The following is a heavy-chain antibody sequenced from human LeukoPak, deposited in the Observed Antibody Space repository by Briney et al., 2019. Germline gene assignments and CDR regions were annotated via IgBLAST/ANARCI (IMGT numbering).Heavy chain of an antibody. CDR3: AKDSSIYGALYYFDY. CDR2: ISGSGGST. D-gene: IGHD4-17*01. CDR1: GFTFSSYA. V-gene: IGHV3-23*01. Sequence: GGSLRLSCAASGFTFSSYAMSWVRQAPGKGLEWVSAISGSGGSTYYADSVKGRFTISRDNSKNTLYLQMNSLRAEDTAVYYCAKDSSIYGALYYFDYWGQGTLVTVSS. J-gene: IGHJ4*02.